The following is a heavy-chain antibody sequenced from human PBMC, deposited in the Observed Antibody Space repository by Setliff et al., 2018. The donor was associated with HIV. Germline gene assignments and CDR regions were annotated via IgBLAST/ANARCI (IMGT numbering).Heavy chain of an antibody. CDR3: ARDPGITAAGTEYFDS. CDR2: IYTSGST. Sequence: PSETLSLTCTVSGGSVTNTKSYWGWIRQPPGKGLEWIGSIYTSGSTNYNPSLKSRVTISVDTSTNQFSLKLSSVTAADTAIYYCARDPGITAAGTEYFDSWGQGILVTVSS. D-gene: IGHD6-13*01. V-gene: IGHV4-61*01. CDR1: GGSVTNTKSY. J-gene: IGHJ4*02.